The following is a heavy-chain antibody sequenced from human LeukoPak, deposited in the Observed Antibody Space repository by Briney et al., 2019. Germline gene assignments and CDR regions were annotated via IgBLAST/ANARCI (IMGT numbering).Heavy chain of an antibody. J-gene: IGHJ4*02. D-gene: IGHD1-7*01. CDR3: ARDYWNYYFDY. V-gene: IGHV1-18*01. CDR2: ISAYNGNT. Sequence: ASAKVSCKXSGYTFTSYGISWVRQAPGQGLEWMGWISAYNGNTNYAQKLQGRVTMTTDTSTSTAYMELRSLRSDDTAVYYCARDYWNYYFDYWGQGTLVTVSS. CDR1: GYTFTSYG.